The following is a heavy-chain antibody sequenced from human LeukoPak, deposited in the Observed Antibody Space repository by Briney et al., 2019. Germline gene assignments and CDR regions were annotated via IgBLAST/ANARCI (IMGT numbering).Heavy chain of an antibody. CDR1: GFTFTSSA. J-gene: IGHJ4*02. Sequence: SVKVSFKASGFTFTSSAMQWVRQARGQRLEWIGWIVVGSGNTNYAQKFQERVTITRDMSTSTAYMELSSLISEDTAVCYCAAFWIGPNYYDSSGYRPGFDYWGQGTLVTVSS. CDR2: IVVGSGNT. V-gene: IGHV1-58*02. D-gene: IGHD3-22*01. CDR3: AAFWIGPNYYDSSGYRPGFDY.